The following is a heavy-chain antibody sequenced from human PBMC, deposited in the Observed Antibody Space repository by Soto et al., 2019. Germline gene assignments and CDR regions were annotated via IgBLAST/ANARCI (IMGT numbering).Heavy chain of an antibody. J-gene: IGHJ4*02. Sequence: GGSLRLSCAASGFTFSSYAMSWVRQAPGKGLEWVSAISGSGGSTYYADSVKGRFTISRDNSKNTLYLQMNSLRAEDTAVYYCAKARAQYYDFWSGYPVDYLGQGTLVTVSS. CDR3: AKARAQYYDFWSGYPVDY. CDR1: GFTFSSYA. V-gene: IGHV3-23*01. CDR2: ISGSGGST. D-gene: IGHD3-3*01.